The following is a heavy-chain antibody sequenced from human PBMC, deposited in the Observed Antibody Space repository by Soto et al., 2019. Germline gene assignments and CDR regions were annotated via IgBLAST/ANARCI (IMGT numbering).Heavy chain of an antibody. CDR3: ARAWRVVGDAFDI. J-gene: IGHJ3*02. CDR1: GFTFSSYG. V-gene: IGHV3-33*01. D-gene: IGHD2-21*01. Sequence: QVQLVESGGGVVQPGRSLRLSCAASGFTFSSYGMHWVRQAPGKGLEWVAVIWYDGSNKYYADSVKGRFTISRDNSKNTLYLQMNSLRAEDTAVYYCARAWRVVGDAFDIWGQGTMVTVSS. CDR2: IWYDGSNK.